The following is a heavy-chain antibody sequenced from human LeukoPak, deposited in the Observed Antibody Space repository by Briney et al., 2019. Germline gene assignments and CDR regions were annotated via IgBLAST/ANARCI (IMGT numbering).Heavy chain of an antibody. D-gene: IGHD1-1*01. CDR1: GGSISSYY. Sequence: SETLSLTCTVSGGSISSYYWSWIRQPPGKGLEWIGYIYYSGSTNYNPSLKSRVTISVDTSKNQFSLKLSSVTAADTAVYYCARYQLQQSYGGFDYWGQGTPVAVSS. CDR2: IYYSGST. CDR3: ARYQLQQSYGGFDY. J-gene: IGHJ4*02. V-gene: IGHV4-59*01.